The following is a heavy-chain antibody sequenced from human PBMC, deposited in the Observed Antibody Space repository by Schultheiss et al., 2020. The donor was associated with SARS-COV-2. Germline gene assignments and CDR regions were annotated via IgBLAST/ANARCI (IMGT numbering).Heavy chain of an antibody. V-gene: IGHV1-46*01. J-gene: IGHJ6*02. D-gene: IGHD3-3*01. CDR3: AREVPSLLEWLFQYGMDV. CDR2: INPSGGST. Sequence: ASVKVSCKASGYTFTSYYMHWVRQAPGQGLEWMGIINPSGGSTSYAQKFQGRVTMTRDTSTSTVYMELSSLRSEDTAVYYCAREVPSLLEWLFQYGMDVWGQGTTVTVSS. CDR1: GYTFTSYY.